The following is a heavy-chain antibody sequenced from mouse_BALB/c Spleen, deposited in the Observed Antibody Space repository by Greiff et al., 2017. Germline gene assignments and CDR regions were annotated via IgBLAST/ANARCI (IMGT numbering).Heavy chain of an antibody. CDR3: ARSYCGSSGFAY. J-gene: IGHJ3*01. CDR1: GFNIKDTY. V-gene: IGHV14-3*02. CDR2: IDPANGNT. Sequence: VQLQQSGAELVKPGASVKLSCTASGFNIKDTYMHWVKQRPEQGLEWIGRIDPANGNTKYDPKFQGKATITADTSSNTAYLQLSSLTSEDTAVYYCARSYCGSSGFAYWGQGTLVTVSA. D-gene: IGHD1-1*01.